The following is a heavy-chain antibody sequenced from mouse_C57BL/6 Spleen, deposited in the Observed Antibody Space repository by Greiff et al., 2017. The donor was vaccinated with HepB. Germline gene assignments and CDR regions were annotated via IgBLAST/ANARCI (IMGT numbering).Heavy chain of an antibody. CDR1: GYTFTDYN. D-gene: IGHD2-1*01. Sequence: VQLQQSGPELVKPGASVKIPCKASGYTFTDYNMDWVKQSHGKSLEWIGDINPNNGGTIYNQKFKGKATLTVDKSSSTAYMELRSLTSEDTAVYDCARRKEIYYGNYAMDYWGQGTSVTDSS. V-gene: IGHV1-18*01. CDR3: ARRKEIYYGNYAMDY. J-gene: IGHJ4*01. CDR2: INPNNGGT.